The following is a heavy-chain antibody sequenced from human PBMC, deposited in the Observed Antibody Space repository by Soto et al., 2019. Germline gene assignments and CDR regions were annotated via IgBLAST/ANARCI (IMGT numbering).Heavy chain of an antibody. Sequence: APEKVSCKASGGTFSSYAISWVRQAPGQGIEWMGGIIPIFGTANYAQKFQGRVTITADKSTSTAYMELSSLRSEDTAVYYCARDIFPVFVVCPPVGCIDFCGQGTTVTVSS. V-gene: IGHV1-69*06. CDR1: GGTFSSYA. CDR2: IIPIFGTA. CDR3: ARDIFPVFVVCPPVGCIDF. J-gene: IGHJ6*02. D-gene: IGHD3-16*02.